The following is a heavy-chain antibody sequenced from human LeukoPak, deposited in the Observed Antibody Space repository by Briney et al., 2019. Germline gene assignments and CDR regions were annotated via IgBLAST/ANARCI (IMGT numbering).Heavy chain of an antibody. V-gene: IGHV3-21*01. Sequence: GGALRLSCAASGFTFSSYSMNWVRQAAGKGLEWVSSISTSSSYIYYADSVKGRFTISRENAKNSLYLQMNSLRAEDTAVYYCARINYYDSSGYVPFDYWGQGTLVTVSS. CDR3: ARINYYDSSGYVPFDY. CDR2: ISTSSSYI. CDR1: GFTFSSYS. D-gene: IGHD3-22*01. J-gene: IGHJ4*02.